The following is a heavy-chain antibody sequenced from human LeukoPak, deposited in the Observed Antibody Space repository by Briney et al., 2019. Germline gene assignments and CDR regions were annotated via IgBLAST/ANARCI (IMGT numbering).Heavy chain of an antibody. J-gene: IGHJ6*02. Sequence: GGSVTVSCTASGYTFTGYYMHWVRQAPGQGLEGMGWINPNSGGTNYAQKFQGRVTMTTHTSISTANTELSRLRSDDTAMYYCALRYYSDSSGYFCCGMDVWGQGTTVTVSS. CDR2: INPNSGGT. D-gene: IGHD3-22*01. CDR3: ALRYYSDSSGYFCCGMDV. V-gene: IGHV1-2*02. CDR1: GYTFTGYY.